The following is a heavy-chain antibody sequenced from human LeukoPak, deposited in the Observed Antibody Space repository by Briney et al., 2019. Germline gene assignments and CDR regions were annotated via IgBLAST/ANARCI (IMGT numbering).Heavy chain of an antibody. J-gene: IGHJ4*02. CDR3: ARSGQYQLPYFDY. CDR1: GGSISSGGYY. V-gene: IGHV4-30-2*01. Sequence: SQTLSLTCTVSGGSISSGGYYWRWIRQPPGKGLEWIGYIYHSGSTYYNPSLKSRVTISVDRSKNQFSLKLSSVTAADTAVYYCARSGQYQLPYFDYWGQGTLVTVSS. D-gene: IGHD2-2*01. CDR2: IYHSGST.